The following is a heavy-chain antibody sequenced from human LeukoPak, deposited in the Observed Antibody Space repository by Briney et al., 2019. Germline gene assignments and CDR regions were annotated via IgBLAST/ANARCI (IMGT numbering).Heavy chain of an antibody. D-gene: IGHD3-10*01. CDR1: GFTFSSYW. J-gene: IGHJ4*02. CDR3: ARGGYYPSGSHDY. V-gene: IGHV3-74*01. CDR2: IHSDGSST. Sequence: HPGGSLRLSCAASGFTFSSYWMYWVRQAPGKGLVWVSRIHSDGSSTTYADSVKGRFTISRDNAKNTLYLQMNSLRAEDTAVYYCARGGYYPSGSHDYWGQGTLVTVSS.